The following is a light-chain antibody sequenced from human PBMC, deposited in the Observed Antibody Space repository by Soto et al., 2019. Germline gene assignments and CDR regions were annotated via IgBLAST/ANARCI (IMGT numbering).Light chain of an antibody. V-gene: IGLV2-14*01. CDR3: SSYTSSTPYV. Sequence: QSVLTQPASVSGPPGQSITISCTGTSSEVGGYNYVSWYQQHPGKAPKLMIYDVSNRPSGVSNRFSGSKSGNTASLTISGLQAEDEADYYCSSYTSSTPYVFGTGTKVTVL. CDR1: SSEVGGYNY. CDR2: DVS. J-gene: IGLJ1*01.